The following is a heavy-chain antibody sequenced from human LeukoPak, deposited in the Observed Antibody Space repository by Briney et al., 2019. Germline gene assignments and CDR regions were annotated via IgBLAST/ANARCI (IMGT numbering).Heavy chain of an antibody. Sequence: ASVKVSCKASGYTFTGYYMHWVRQAPGQGLEWMGWINPNSGGTNYAQKFQGRVTMTRDTSISTAYMELSRLRADDTAVYYCAKDSVVVPSAPYGMDVWGRGTTVTVSS. CDR2: INPNSGGT. V-gene: IGHV1-2*02. J-gene: IGHJ6*02. CDR1: GYTFTGYY. D-gene: IGHD2-21*01. CDR3: AKDSVVVPSAPYGMDV.